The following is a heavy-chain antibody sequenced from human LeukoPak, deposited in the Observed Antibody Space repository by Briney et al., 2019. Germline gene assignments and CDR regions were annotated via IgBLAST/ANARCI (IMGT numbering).Heavy chain of an antibody. V-gene: IGHV3-30*18. CDR1: GFTFSSSG. Sequence: GRSLRLSCAASGFTFSSSGMHWVRQTPGKGLEWVAIVSYDGSNKYYADSVKGRFTISRDNSKNTLYLQMNSLRAEDTAVYYCAKDADSSGWYYTFFDYWGQGTLVTVSS. J-gene: IGHJ4*02. CDR3: AKDADSSGWYYTFFDY. D-gene: IGHD6-19*01. CDR2: VSYDGSNK.